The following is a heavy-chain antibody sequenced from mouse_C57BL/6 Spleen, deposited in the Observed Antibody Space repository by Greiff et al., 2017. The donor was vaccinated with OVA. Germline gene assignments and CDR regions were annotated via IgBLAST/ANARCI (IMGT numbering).Heavy chain of an antibody. CDR1: GYTFTDYN. CDR2: INPNNGGT. V-gene: IGHV1-18*01. D-gene: IGHD2-5*01. J-gene: IGHJ2*01. CDR3: ARRGYSNPLFDY. Sequence: EVQLQQSGPELVKPGASVKILRKASGYTFTDYNMDWVKQSHGKSLEWIGDINPNNGGTIYNRNFKGKATLTVDKYSSTAYMKLRILSSEDTAVYYCARRGYSNPLFDYWGQGTTLTVSS.